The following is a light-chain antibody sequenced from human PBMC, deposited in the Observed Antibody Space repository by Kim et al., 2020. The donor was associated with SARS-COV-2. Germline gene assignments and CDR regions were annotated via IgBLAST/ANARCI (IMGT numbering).Light chain of an antibody. V-gene: IGKV1-27*01. J-gene: IGKJ5*01. CDR1: QGISSS. CDR3: HKYIIGTHT. Sequence: DIQMTQSPSSLSASVGDRVTITCRASQGISSSLAWYQQKPGKVPKLLIYAASALQQGVPSRFRGSVSGTDFTLTISSLQPEDVATYYSHKYIIGTHTFGQGTRLEIK. CDR2: AAS.